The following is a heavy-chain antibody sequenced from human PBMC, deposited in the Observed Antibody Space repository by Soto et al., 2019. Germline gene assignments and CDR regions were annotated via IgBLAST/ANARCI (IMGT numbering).Heavy chain of an antibody. CDR1: GGSISSGGYS. V-gene: IGHV4-30-2*01. Sequence: QLQLQESGSGLVKPSQTLSLTCAVSGGSISSGGYSWSWIRQPPGKGLEWIGYIYHSGSTYYNPSLKTRVTISVDRSKNQFSLKLSSVTAADPAVYYCASSHAGAHITAAVHWGQGTLVTVSS. CDR3: ASSHAGAHITAAVH. CDR2: IYHSGST. J-gene: IGHJ4*02. D-gene: IGHD6-13*01.